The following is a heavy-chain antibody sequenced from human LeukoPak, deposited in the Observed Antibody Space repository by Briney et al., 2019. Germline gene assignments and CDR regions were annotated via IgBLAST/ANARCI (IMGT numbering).Heavy chain of an antibody. Sequence: PSQTLSLTCTVSGGSISSGGYYWSWIRQPPGKGLEWIGYIYHSGSTYYNPSLKSRVTISVGRSKNQFSLKLSSVTAADTAVYYCARDTNYYDSSGYRWWGQGTLVTVSS. J-gene: IGHJ4*02. CDR2: IYHSGST. CDR3: ARDTNYYDSSGYRW. CDR1: GGSISSGGYY. D-gene: IGHD3-22*01. V-gene: IGHV4-30-2*01.